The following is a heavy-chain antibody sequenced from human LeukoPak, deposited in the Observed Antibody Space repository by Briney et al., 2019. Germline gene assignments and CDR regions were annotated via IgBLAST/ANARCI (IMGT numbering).Heavy chain of an antibody. CDR2: ISGDGGST. D-gene: IGHD1/OR15-1a*01. J-gene: IGHJ5*02. Sequence: LPGGSLRLSCAASGSTFDDYAMHWVRQAPGKGLEWVSLISGDGGSTYYADSVKGRFTISRDNAKNTLYLQMNSLRAEDTAVYYCALNRGGSTRFDPWGQGTLVTVSS. CDR1: GSTFDDYA. V-gene: IGHV3-43*02. CDR3: ALNRGGSTRFDP.